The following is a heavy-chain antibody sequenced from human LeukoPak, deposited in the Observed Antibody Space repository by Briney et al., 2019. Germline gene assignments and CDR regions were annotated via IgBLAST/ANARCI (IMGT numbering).Heavy chain of an antibody. CDR1: GFTFSNFG. CDR2: IWNDGNKK. V-gene: IGHV3-33*01. J-gene: IGHJ4*02. D-gene: IGHD2-2*01. Sequence: PGGSLRLSCAASGFTFSNFGMRWVRQAPGKGLEWVAVIWNDGNKKYYADSVKDRFTISRDNSKNTPYLQMNSLKTEDTAVYYCTTHSSSYYGVGYWGQGTLVTVSS. CDR3: TTHSSSYYGVGY.